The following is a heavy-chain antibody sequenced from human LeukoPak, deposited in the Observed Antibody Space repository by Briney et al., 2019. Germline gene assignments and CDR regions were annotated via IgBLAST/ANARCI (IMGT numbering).Heavy chain of an antibody. CDR1: GFTFSSYG. CDR3: ARDQNYDILTGCLDY. CDR2: IWYDGSNK. Sequence: GGSLKLSCTASGFTFSSYGMHWVRQAPGQGLEWVAGIWYDGSNKYYADSVKGRFTISRDKSKNTLYLQMNSLRAEDTAVYYCARDQNYDILTGCLDYSGQGTLVTVSS. D-gene: IGHD3-9*01. J-gene: IGHJ4*02. V-gene: IGHV3-33*01.